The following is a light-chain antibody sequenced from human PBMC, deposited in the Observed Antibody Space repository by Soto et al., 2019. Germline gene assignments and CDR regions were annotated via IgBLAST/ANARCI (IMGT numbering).Light chain of an antibody. V-gene: IGKV3-15*01. CDR2: GAS. J-gene: IGKJ1*01. CDR1: QSVSNN. Sequence: IVMTQSPATLSVYPGERATLSCRASQSVSNNLAWYQQKPGQAPRLLIYGASTRATGIPARFSRSGSGTEFTLTIRSLQSEDFALDACQQYNNWPQTFGQGTKEDI. CDR3: QQYNNWPQT.